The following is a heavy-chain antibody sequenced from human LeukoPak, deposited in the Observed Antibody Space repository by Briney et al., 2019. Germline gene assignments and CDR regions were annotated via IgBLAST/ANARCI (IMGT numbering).Heavy chain of an antibody. CDR1: GGSISSGDHY. D-gene: IGHD3-3*01. J-gene: IGHJ5*02. CDR2: IYYSGST. Sequence: PSETLSLTCTVSGGSISSGDHYWSWIRQPPGKGLEWIGYIYYSGSTYYNPSLKSRVTISVDTSKNQFSLKLSSVTAADTAVYYCAREIFGVVKDWFDPWGQGTLVTVSS. CDR3: AREIFGVVKDWFDP. V-gene: IGHV4-30-4*08.